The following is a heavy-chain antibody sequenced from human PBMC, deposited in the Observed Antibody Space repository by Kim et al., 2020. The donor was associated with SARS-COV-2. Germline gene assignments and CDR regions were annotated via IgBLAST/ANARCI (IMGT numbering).Heavy chain of an antibody. V-gene: IGHV5-51*01. D-gene: IGHD3-10*01. CDR3: ARLGVRRHPGWFDP. J-gene: IGHJ5*02. Sequence: SPSFQGQVTISADKSISTAYLQWSSLKASDTAMYYCARLGVRRHPGWFDPWGQGTLVTVSS.